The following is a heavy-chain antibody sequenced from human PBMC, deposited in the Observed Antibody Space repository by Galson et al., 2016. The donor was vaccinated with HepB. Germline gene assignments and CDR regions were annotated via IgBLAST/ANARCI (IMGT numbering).Heavy chain of an antibody. D-gene: IGHD3-9*01. V-gene: IGHV4-39*01. CDR2: IFYSGST. J-gene: IGHJ4*02. CDR1: NGSIISNGYY. CDR3: ARLPDWSFDS. Sequence: SETLSLTCSVSNGSIISNGYYWGWIRQPPGKGLEWIANIFYSGSTFYNPSLKSRVTISIDTSRNQFSLRLRSVTAADTAIYYCARLPDWSFDSWGQGTLVIVSA.